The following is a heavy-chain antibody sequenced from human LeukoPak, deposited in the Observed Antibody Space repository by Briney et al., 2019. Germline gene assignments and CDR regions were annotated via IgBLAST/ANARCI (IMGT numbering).Heavy chain of an antibody. CDR3: ARDGESTSIDSFDY. D-gene: IGHD2-21*01. Sequence: ASVKVSCKASGGTFSSYAISWVRQAPGQGLEWMGGIIPIFGTANYAQKFQGRVTMTRDMSTSTVYMELSSLRSEDTAVYYCARDGESTSIDSFDYWGQGTLVTVSS. CDR2: IIPIFGTA. J-gene: IGHJ4*02. V-gene: IGHV1-69*05. CDR1: GGTFSSYA.